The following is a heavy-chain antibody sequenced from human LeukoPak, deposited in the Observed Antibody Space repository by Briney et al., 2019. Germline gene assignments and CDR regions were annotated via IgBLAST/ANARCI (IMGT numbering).Heavy chain of an antibody. CDR2: ISFDGGNN. CDR1: GFTFSNYA. Sequence: GRSLRLSGAASGFTFSNYAMYWVRQAPDKRLEWGAVISFDGGNNDYADSVKGRFTISRDNSKNTLYLQMNSLRAEDTAVYFCALSIIVRGGNAFDIWGQGTMVTVSS. J-gene: IGHJ3*02. CDR3: ALSIIVRGGNAFDI. D-gene: IGHD3-22*01. V-gene: IGHV3-30-3*01.